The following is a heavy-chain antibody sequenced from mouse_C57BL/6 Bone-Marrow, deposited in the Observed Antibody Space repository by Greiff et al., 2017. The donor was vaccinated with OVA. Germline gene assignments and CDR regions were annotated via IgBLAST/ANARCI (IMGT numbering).Heavy chain of an antibody. CDR2: IFPGSGST. Sequence: QVQLQQSGPELVKPGASVKISCKASGYTFTDYYINWVKQRPGQGLEWIGWIFPGSGSTYYNEKFKGKATLTVNKSSSTAYMELRSLTSEDSAVYYCARWGKGFDYWGQGTTLTVSS. CDR1: GYTFTDYY. J-gene: IGHJ2*01. V-gene: IGHV1-75*01. CDR3: ARWGKGFDY.